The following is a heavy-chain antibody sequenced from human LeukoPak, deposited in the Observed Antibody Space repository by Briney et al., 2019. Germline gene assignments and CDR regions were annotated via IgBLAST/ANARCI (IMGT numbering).Heavy chain of an antibody. D-gene: IGHD6-13*01. J-gene: IGHJ6*03. CDR1: GGSISSSSYY. CDR3: ARQKGIAAAEYYYYMDV. CDR2: IYYSGSA. V-gene: IGHV4-39*01. Sequence: PSETLSLTCTVSGGSISSSSYYWGWIRQPPGKVLEWIGSIYYSGSAYYNPSRKSRVTISVDTSKNQFSLKLSSVTAADTAVYYCARQKGIAAAEYYYYMDVWGKGTTVTVSS.